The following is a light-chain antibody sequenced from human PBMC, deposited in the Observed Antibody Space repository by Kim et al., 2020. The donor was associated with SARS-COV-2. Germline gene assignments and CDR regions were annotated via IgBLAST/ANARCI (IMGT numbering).Light chain of an antibody. Sequence: EIVLTQSPGTLSLSPGERATLTCRASQRVSSNYLAWYQQKPGQAPRLLIHTASSRATGIPDRFSGSGSGTDFTLTISRLESEDFAVYFCQQYGASQGTFGQGTKVDIK. CDR3: QQYGASQGT. J-gene: IGKJ1*01. V-gene: IGKV3-20*01. CDR2: TAS. CDR1: QRVSSNY.